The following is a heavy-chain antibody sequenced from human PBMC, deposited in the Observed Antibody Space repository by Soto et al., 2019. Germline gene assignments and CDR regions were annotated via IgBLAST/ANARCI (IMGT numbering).Heavy chain of an antibody. CDR1: GFTFSSYA. V-gene: IGHV3-23*01. CDR2: ISGSGGST. J-gene: IGHJ4*02. Sequence: GGSLRLSCAASGFTFSSYAMSWVRQAPGKGLEWVSAISGSGGSTYYADSVKGRFTISRDNSKNTLYLQVNSLRAEDTAVYYCAKASGYSSSWPDYWGQGTLVTVSS. CDR3: AKASGYSSSWPDY. D-gene: IGHD6-13*01.